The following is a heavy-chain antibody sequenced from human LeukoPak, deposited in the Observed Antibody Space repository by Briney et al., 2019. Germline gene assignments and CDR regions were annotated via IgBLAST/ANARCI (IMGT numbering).Heavy chain of an antibody. Sequence: SETLSLTCTVSGGSITSSSYYWAWIRQPPGGGLAWIGNIYYKGSTYFYNPSLKSRVSISVDTPKNQFSLNLTSVTAADTAVYYCASMGNSGYYYDIDSWGQGTLVTVSA. CDR2: IYYKGST. V-gene: IGHV4-39*01. CDR3: ASMGNSGYYYDIDS. CDR1: GGSITSSSYY. D-gene: IGHD3-22*01. J-gene: IGHJ4*02.